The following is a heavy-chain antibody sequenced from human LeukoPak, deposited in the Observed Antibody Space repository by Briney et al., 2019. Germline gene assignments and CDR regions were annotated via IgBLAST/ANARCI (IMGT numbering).Heavy chain of an antibody. CDR3: APTPEAYTSNWNV. Sequence: ASVKVSCKASGYSFIDDYMHWVRQAPGQGLEWMGWINPLTGFTNYAQKFQGRVTMIRDTSISTAYMEVARLRFDDTAVYYCAPTPEAYTSNWNVWGQGTLVTVSS. V-gene: IGHV1-2*02. D-gene: IGHD1-20*01. CDR1: GYSFIDDY. CDR2: INPLTGFT. J-gene: IGHJ4*02.